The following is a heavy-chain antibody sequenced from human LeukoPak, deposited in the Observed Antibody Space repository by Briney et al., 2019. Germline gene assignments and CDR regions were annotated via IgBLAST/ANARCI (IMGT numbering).Heavy chain of an antibody. CDR1: GFTFSSYA. Sequence: GRSLRLSCAASGFTFSSYAMSWVRQAPGKGLEWVSTISASGGSTYYADSVKGRFTIFRDNSKNTLYLQMNSLRAEDTALYYCAKVGSSGPSDYFDYWGQGTLVTVSS. CDR2: ISASGGST. J-gene: IGHJ4*02. D-gene: IGHD6-19*01. V-gene: IGHV3-23*01. CDR3: AKVGSSGPSDYFDY.